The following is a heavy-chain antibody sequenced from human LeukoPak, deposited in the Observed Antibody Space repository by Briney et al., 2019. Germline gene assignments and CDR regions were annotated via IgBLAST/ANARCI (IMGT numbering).Heavy chain of an antibody. CDR2: INPSGGST. Sequence: ASVKVSCKASGYTFTSYYMHWVRPAPGQGLEWMGIINPSGGSTSYAQKFQGRVTMTRDTSTSTVYMELSSLRSEDTAVYYCARDKIVRYYYYGMDVWGQGTTVTVSS. CDR3: ARDKIVRYYYYGMDV. J-gene: IGHJ6*02. CDR1: GYTFTSYY. V-gene: IGHV1-46*01. D-gene: IGHD2-15*01.